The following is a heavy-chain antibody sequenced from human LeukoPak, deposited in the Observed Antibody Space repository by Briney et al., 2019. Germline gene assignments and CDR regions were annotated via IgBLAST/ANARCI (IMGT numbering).Heavy chain of an antibody. Sequence: GGSLRLSCAASGFTFSNHWMSWVRQAPGKGLEWVANINQDGSEKYYVDFVKGRFTVSRDNAKNSLDLQMNTLRAEDTAVYYCARRKLTYYYGMDVWGQGTTVTVSS. D-gene: IGHD1-7*01. V-gene: IGHV3-7*01. CDR2: INQDGSEK. J-gene: IGHJ6*02. CDR1: GFTFSNHW. CDR3: ARRKLTYYYGMDV.